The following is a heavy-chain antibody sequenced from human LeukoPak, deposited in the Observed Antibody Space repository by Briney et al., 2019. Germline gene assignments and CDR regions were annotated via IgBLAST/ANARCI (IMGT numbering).Heavy chain of an antibody. CDR2: ISDSGGAT. V-gene: IGHV3-23*01. J-gene: IGHJ4*02. D-gene: IGHD2-15*01. Sequence: PGASQSPSYAASGFTFSNYARSWLRQAPGKGLEWVAAISDSGGATNCADSVKGRFTISSNNSTNTLYLQINSQTADDTAVYYCAKRRCSGGSCHFDYWGQGTLVTVSS. CDR1: GFTFSNYA. CDR3: AKRRCSGGSCHFDY.